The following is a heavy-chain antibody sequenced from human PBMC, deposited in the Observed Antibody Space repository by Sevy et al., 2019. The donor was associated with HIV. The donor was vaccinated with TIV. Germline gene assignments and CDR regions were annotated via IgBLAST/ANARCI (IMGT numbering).Heavy chain of an antibody. D-gene: IGHD5-12*01. CDR3: ARGGGYGGFPRIYFDS. V-gene: IGHV4-34*01. CDR2: INHSGSI. Sequence: SETLSLICAVHGGSFRGYYWSWIRQSPGKGLEWIGEINHSGSINSNPSLKSRVSMSIDTSKNQVSLNLSSVTAADTAVYYCARGGGYGGFPRIYFDSWGQGTLVTVSS. CDR1: GGSFRGYY. J-gene: IGHJ4*02.